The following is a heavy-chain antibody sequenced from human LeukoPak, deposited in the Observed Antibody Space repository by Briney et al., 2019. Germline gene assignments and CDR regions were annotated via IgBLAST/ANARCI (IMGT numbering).Heavy chain of an antibody. CDR2: ISTNTGNP. Sequence: ASVKVSCKASGGTFSSYAISWVRQAPGQGLEWMGWISTNTGNPTYAQGFTGRFVFSLDTSVSTAYLQISSLKAEDTAVYYCARKSVAATPRDIVYQYSYMDVWGKGTTVTVSS. CDR1: GGTFSSYA. CDR3: ARKSVAATPRDIVYQYSYMDV. V-gene: IGHV7-4-1*02. J-gene: IGHJ6*03. D-gene: IGHD2-15*01.